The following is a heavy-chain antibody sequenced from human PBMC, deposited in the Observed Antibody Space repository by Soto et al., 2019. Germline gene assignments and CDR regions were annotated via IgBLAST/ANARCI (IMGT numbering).Heavy chain of an antibody. D-gene: IGHD3-10*01. J-gene: IGHJ4*02. CDR2: IIHIFDAT. Sequence: QVQMVQSGAEVKKPGSSARVSCKVSGGTFSRHSISWVRQAPGQGLEWMGGIIHIFDATQYAQKFQGRLTITSAESTTTIHMELSGLRPDATAIYYCARDLTSVRGSWGQGTLVTVS. CDR1: GGTFSRHS. V-gene: IGHV1-69*01. CDR3: ARDLTSVRGS.